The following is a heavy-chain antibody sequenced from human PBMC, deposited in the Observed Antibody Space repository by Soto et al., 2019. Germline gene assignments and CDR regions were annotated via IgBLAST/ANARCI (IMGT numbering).Heavy chain of an antibody. V-gene: IGHV3-30-3*01. Sequence: QVQLVESGGGVVQPGRSLRLSCAASGFTFDDYSLHWVRLAPGKGLEWVALISYDGGTAYYGDSVKGRFTISRDDSKNTLFLQMNSLRSEDTAVYYCARPHIKSAWNDGFDIWGQGTMVTVSS. CDR2: ISYDGGTA. CDR3: ARPHIKSAWNDGFDI. J-gene: IGHJ3*02. CDR1: GFTFDDYS. D-gene: IGHD1-1*01.